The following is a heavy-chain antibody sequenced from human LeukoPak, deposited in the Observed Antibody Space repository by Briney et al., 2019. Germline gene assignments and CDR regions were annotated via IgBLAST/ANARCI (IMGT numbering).Heavy chain of an antibody. Sequence: GGSLRLSCAASGFTFSSYEMNWVRQAPGKGLEWVSYISSSGSTIYYADSVKGRFTISRDNAKNSLYLQMNSLRAEDTAVYYCARAGYYDILTGGGAFDIWGQGTMVTVSS. CDR2: ISSSGSTI. CDR3: ARAGYYDILTGGGAFDI. CDR1: GFTFSSYE. D-gene: IGHD3-9*01. V-gene: IGHV3-48*03. J-gene: IGHJ3*02.